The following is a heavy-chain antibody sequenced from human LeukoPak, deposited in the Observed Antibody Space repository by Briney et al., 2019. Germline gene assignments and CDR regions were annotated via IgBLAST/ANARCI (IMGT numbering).Heavy chain of an antibody. V-gene: IGHV4-39*07. CDR3: ARTRVYSSGWYWFDP. Sequence: SETLSLTCTVSGGSVGSGSYYWGWIRQSPGQGLEWIGNVYYSGSAYYNPSLKSRVTISVDKSKNQFSLKLSSVTAADTAVYYCARTRVYSSGWYWFDPWGQGTLVTVSS. CDR1: GGSVGSGSYY. CDR2: VYYSGSA. J-gene: IGHJ5*02. D-gene: IGHD6-19*01.